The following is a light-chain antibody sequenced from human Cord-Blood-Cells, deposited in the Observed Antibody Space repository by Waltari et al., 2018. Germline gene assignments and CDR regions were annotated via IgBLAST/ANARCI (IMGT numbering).Light chain of an antibody. J-gene: IGLJ1*01. Sequence: QSALTQPRSVSGSPGQSVTISFTGTSSDVGGYNDVSWYQQHPGKDPKLMIYHVSKRPSGVTDRFSGSKSGNTASLTISGLQAEDEADYYCCSYAGSRYLFGTGTKVTVL. V-gene: IGLV2-11*01. CDR1: SSDVGGYND. CDR3: CSYAGSRYL. CDR2: HVS.